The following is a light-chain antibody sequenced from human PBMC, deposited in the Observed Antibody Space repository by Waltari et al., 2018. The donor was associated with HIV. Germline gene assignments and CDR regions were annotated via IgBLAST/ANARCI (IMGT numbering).Light chain of an antibody. CDR3: QQTYTTPRT. Sequence: DIQMTQSPSSLSASVGDRVTITCRASQSISNHLNWYQQKPGKAPKFLIYAASSLQSGVPSRFSVSGSGTDFTLTISSLQPEDFATYYCQQTYTTPRTFGQGTRLGIK. CDR1: QSISNH. V-gene: IGKV1-39*01. CDR2: AAS. J-gene: IGKJ5*01.